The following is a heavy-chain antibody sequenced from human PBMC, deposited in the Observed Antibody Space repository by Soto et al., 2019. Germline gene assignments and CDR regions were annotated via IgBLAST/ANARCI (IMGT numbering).Heavy chain of an antibody. V-gene: IGHV5-10-1*01. CDR2: IDPSDSYT. Sequence: GESLKISCNGSGYSFTSYWISWVRQMPGKGLEWMGRIDPSDSYTNYSPSFQGHVTISADKSISTAYLQWSSLKAPDTAMYYCARIYGSGSYYYYYGMDVWGQGTTVTVSS. CDR3: ARIYGSGSYYYYYGMDV. D-gene: IGHD3-10*01. J-gene: IGHJ6*02. CDR1: GYSFTSYW.